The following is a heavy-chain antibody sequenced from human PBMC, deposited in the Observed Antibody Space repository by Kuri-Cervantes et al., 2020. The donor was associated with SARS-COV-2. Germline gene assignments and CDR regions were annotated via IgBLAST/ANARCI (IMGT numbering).Heavy chain of an antibody. D-gene: IGHD6-13*01. CDR1: GGSISGYY. V-gene: IGHV4-59*12. Sequence: SETLSLTCTVSGGSISGYYWSWIRQPPGKGLEWIGYIYYSGSTNYNPSLKSRVTISVDTSKNQFSLKLSSVTAADTAVYYCARGHSSSFDYWGQGTLVTVSS. CDR2: IYYSGST. CDR3: ARGHSSSFDY. J-gene: IGHJ4*02.